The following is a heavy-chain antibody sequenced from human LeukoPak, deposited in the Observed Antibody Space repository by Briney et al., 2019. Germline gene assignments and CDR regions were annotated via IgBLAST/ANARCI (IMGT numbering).Heavy chain of an antibody. CDR2: MNPNSGNT. D-gene: IGHD3-10*01. CDR1: GYTFTSYD. CDR3: ARDWGYYGSGSQYYFDY. V-gene: IGHV1-8*01. J-gene: IGHJ4*02. Sequence: ASVKVSCKASGYTFTSYDINWVRQATGQGLEWMGWMNPNSGNTGYAQKFQGRVTMTRNTSISTAYMELSRLRSDDTAVYYCARDWGYYGSGSQYYFDYWDQGTLVTVSS.